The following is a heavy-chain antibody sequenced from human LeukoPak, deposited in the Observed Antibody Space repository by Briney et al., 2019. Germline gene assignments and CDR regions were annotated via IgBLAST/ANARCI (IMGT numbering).Heavy chain of an antibody. CDR2: ISGVGFNYI. V-gene: IGHV3-21*01. D-gene: IGHD1-26*01. J-gene: IGHJ4*02. Sequence: GGSLRLSCAASGFTFGSYGILWVRQAPGKGPEWVSTISGVGFNYIYYTDSVKGRFTISRDNAKKSVYLQMNGLRAEDTALYYCAKDPSGSYYRGAFDYWGQGTLVTVSS. CDR1: GFTFGSYG. CDR3: AKDPSGSYYRGAFDY.